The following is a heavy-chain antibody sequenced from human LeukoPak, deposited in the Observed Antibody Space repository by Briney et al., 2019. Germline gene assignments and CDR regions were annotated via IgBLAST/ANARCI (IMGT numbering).Heavy chain of an antibody. V-gene: IGHV1-69*13. CDR3: ARDRHDYTEYYYYGMDV. CDR1: GGTFSSYA. D-gene: IGHD4-11*01. CDR2: IIPIFGTA. J-gene: IGHJ6*02. Sequence: SVKVSCKASGGTFSSYAISWVRQAPGQGLEWIGGIIPIFGTANYAQKFQGRVTITADESTSTAYMELSSLRSEDTVVYYCARDRHDYTEYYYYGMDVWGQGTTVTVSS.